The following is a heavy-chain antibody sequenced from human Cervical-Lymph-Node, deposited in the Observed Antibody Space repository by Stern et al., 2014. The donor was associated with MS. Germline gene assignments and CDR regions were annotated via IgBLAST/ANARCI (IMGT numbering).Heavy chain of an antibody. D-gene: IGHD6-25*01. CDR1: GGAISSGGYS. CDR3: ARDGRRGWFDP. Sequence: QLQLQESGPGLVKPSQTLSLTCTVSGGAISSGGYSWSWHRPHPGPGLEWIGYIYYSGSPYYNPSLKSRVTISVDTSKNQFSLKLSSVTAADTAVYYCARDGRRGWFDPWGQGTLVTVSS. V-gene: IGHV4-31*03. CDR2: IYYSGSP. J-gene: IGHJ5*02.